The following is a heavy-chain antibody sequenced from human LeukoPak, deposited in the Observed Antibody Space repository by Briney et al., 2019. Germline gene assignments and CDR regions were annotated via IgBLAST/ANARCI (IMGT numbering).Heavy chain of an antibody. CDR1: GFTFDDYA. V-gene: IGHV3-9*01. J-gene: IGHJ6*02. D-gene: IGHD4-17*01. CDR3: AKDMRGDYPYYYYYGMDV. Sequence: GGSLRLSCAASGFTFDDYAMHWARQAPGKGLDRVSGISWNSGSIGYADSVKGRFTISRDNAKNSLYLQMNSLRAEDTALYYCAKDMRGDYPYYYYYGMDVWGQGTTVTVSS. CDR2: ISWNSGSI.